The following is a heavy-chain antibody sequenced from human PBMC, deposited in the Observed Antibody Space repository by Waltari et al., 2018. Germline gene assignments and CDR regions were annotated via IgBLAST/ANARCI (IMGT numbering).Heavy chain of an antibody. CDR3: VKVAKGSHTYYSFDN. D-gene: IGHD3-22*01. CDR2: IDPNSGDT. CDR1: GYTFVAFY. J-gene: IGHJ4*02. Sequence: QVHLVQSGAEVKKPGASVKVSCRASGYTFVAFYMLWVRLVPGQGLEWMGRIDPNSGDTTYPQKFQGRSTMTRDTSISTAFMELSGLRSDDTAIYYCVKVAKGSHTYYSFDNWGQGTLVTVSS. V-gene: IGHV1-2*02.